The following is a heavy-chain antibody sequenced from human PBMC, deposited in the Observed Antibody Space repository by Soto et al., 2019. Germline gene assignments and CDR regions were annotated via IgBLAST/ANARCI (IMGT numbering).Heavy chain of an antibody. Sequence: PGVSLRLSCAASGFMFSSYSMNWVRQTPGKGLEWVSSISSSSSYIYHADSVKGRFTISRDNAKNSLYLQMNSLRVEDTAVYYCARHYISGWLDYWGEGTLVTVSS. D-gene: IGHD6-19*01. V-gene: IGHV3-21*01. J-gene: IGHJ4*02. CDR1: GFMFSSYS. CDR2: ISSSSSYI. CDR3: ARHYISGWLDY.